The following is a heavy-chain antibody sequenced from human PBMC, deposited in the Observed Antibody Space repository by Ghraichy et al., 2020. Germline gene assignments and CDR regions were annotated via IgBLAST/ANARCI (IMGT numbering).Heavy chain of an antibody. J-gene: IGHJ5*02. CDR2: IYYSGST. D-gene: IGHD1-14*01. CDR1: GDSVSSGIYY. CDR3: AREEIRKGKLIQNWFDP. Sequence: SETLSLTCTVSGDSVSSGIYYWSWIRQPPGKGLEWIGYIYYSGSTNYNPSLKSRVTISSDTWKNQFSLKLSSVTAADTAVYYCAREEIRKGKLIQNWFDPWGQGTLVTVSS. V-gene: IGHV4-61*01.